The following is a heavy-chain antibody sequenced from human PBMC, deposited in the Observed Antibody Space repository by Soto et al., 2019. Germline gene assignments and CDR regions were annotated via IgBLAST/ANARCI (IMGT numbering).Heavy chain of an antibody. CDR2: IYWDDDK. Sequence: QITLKESGPTLVKSTQTLTQTCTFSGFSLSTSGVGVGWIRQPPGKALEWLALIYWDDDKRYSPSLKSRLTITKGTSKNQVVLTMTNMDPVDTATYYCAHSVRFGELTTNFDYWGQGTLVTVSS. J-gene: IGHJ4*02. D-gene: IGHD3-10*01. V-gene: IGHV2-5*02. CDR3: AHSVRFGELTTNFDY. CDR1: GFSLSTSGVG.